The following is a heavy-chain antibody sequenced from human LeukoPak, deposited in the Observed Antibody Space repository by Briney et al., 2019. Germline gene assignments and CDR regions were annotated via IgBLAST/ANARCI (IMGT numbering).Heavy chain of an antibody. Sequence: SETLSLTCSVSGGSISHSNYYWSWIRQPPGKGLEWIGYIYYSGSTNYNPSLKSRVTISVDTSKNQFSLKLSSVTAADTAVYYCARGDFDWLLFPYWGQGTLVTVSS. CDR3: ARGDFDWLLFPY. J-gene: IGHJ4*02. V-gene: IGHV4-61*01. CDR2: IYYSGST. CDR1: GGSISHSNYY. D-gene: IGHD3-9*01.